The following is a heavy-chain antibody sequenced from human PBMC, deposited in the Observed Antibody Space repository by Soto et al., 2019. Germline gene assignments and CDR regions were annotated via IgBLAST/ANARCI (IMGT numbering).Heavy chain of an antibody. CDR2: IYHSGST. Sequence: SETLSLTCTVSGGSIGSSSYYWAWVRPPPGKGLEWIGKIYHSGSTNYNPSLKSRVTISVDKSKNQFSLKLSSVTAADTAVYYCARATMGGSSWPFDYWGQGTLVTVSS. D-gene: IGHD6-13*01. V-gene: IGHV4-39*07. CDR1: GGSIGSSSYY. J-gene: IGHJ4*02. CDR3: ARATMGGSSWPFDY.